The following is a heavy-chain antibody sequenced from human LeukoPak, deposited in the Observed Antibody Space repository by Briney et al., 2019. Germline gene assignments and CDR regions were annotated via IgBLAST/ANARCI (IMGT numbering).Heavy chain of an antibody. CDR3: VRRRGHSDSTGYCPDFDH. D-gene: IGHD3-22*01. Sequence: GGSLRLSCAASGFTFRNYGMNWVRQAPGKGLEWLSGISPRGGGTYYADSVKGRFTISRDNAKNSLYLQMNSLRAEDTAVYYCVRRRGHSDSTGYCPDFDHWGQGTLVTVSS. V-gene: IGHV3-21*01. CDR1: GFTFRNYG. CDR2: ISPRGGGT. J-gene: IGHJ4*02.